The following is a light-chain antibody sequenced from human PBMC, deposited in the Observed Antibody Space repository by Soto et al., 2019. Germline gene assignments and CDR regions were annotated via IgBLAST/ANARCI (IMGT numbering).Light chain of an antibody. CDR3: MQALQTPRT. J-gene: IGKJ2*01. V-gene: IGKV2-28*01. Sequence: DIVMTQSPLSLPVAPGEPASISCRSSQSLLYSTGYNYLDWYLQKPGQSPQLLIYLGSNRASGVPDRFSVSGSGTDFTLKISRVEAEDVGVYYCMQALQTPRTFGQGTKLEIK. CDR2: LGS. CDR1: QSLLYSTGYNY.